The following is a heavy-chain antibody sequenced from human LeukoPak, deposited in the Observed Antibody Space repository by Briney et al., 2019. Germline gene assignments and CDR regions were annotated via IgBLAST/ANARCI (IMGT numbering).Heavy chain of an antibody. J-gene: IGHJ4*02. CDR1: GGSISSGGYS. CDR3: ARVHPRPKNYYGSGSRNFYYFDY. Sequence: SETLSLTCAVSGGSISSGGYSWSWIRQPPGKGLEWIGYIYHSGSTYYNPSLKSRVTISVDRSKNQFSLKLSSVTAADTAVYYCARVHPRPKNYYGSGSRNFYYFDYWGQGTLVTVSS. V-gene: IGHV4-30-2*01. CDR2: IYHSGST. D-gene: IGHD3-10*01.